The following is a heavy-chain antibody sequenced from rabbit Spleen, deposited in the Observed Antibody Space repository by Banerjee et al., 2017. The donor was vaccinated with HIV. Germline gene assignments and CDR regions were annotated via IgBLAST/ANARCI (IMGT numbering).Heavy chain of an antibody. CDR1: GFSFSSGDD. CDR3: ARDTGSSFSSYGMDL. V-gene: IGHV1S45*01. D-gene: IGHD8-1*01. J-gene: IGHJ6*01. Sequence: QEQLEESGGDLVKPEGSLTLTCKASGFSFSSGDDMCWVRQAPGKGPEWIACIAGSSSGFTYSATWAKGRFTCSKTSSTTVTLQMTSLTVADTATYFCARDTGSSFSSYGMDLWGQGTLVTVS. CDR2: IAGSSSGFT.